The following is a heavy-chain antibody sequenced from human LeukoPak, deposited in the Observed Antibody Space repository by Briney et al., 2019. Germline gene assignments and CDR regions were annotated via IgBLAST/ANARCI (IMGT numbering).Heavy chain of an antibody. Sequence: GSLRLSCAASGFTFSSYEMNWVRQAPRKGLEWVSYISSSGSTIYYADSVKGRFTISRDNAKNSLYLQMNSLRAEDTAVYYCAREVIAAAFDPWGQGTLVTVSS. CDR3: AREVIAAAFDP. J-gene: IGHJ5*02. CDR2: ISSSGSTI. D-gene: IGHD6-13*01. CDR1: GFTFSSYE. V-gene: IGHV3-48*03.